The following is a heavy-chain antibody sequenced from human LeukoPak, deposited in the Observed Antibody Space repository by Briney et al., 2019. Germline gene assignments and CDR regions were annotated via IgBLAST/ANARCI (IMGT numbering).Heavy chain of an antibody. CDR1: GGSISSGGYY. D-gene: IGHD5-12*01. J-gene: IGHJ4*02. CDR3: ASAPSGYDSPYYFDY. CDR2: IYHSGST. V-gene: IGHV4-30-2*01. Sequence: SETLSLTCTVSGGSISSGGYYWSWIRQPPGKGLEWIGYIYHSGSTYYNPSLKSRVTISVDRSKNQFSLKLSSVTAADTAVYYCASAPSGYDSPYYFDYWGQGTLVTVSS.